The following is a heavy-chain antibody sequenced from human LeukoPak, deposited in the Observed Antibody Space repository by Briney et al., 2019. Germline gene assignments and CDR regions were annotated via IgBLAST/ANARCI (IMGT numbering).Heavy chain of an antibody. J-gene: IGHJ4*02. CDR2: ISGSGGNT. CDR3: AKDPSLSYDSSGYYYHY. CDR1: GFTFSSYA. V-gene: IGHV3-23*01. D-gene: IGHD3-22*01. Sequence: GGSLRLSCVASGFTFSSYAMSWVRQAPGKGLEWVSAISGSGGNTYYADSVKGRFTISRDNSKNTLYLQMNSLRAEDTAVYYCAKDPSLSYDSSGYYYHYWGQGTLVTVSS.